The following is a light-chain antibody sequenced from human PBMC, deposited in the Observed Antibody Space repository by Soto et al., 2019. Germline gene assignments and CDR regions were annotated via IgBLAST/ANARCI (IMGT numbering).Light chain of an antibody. CDR2: DVT. V-gene: IGLV2-14*03. J-gene: IGLJ1*01. CDR3: SSYTSTFTLV. Sequence: QSVLTQPASVSGSPGQSITISCTGTSRDVGAYDFVSWYQQHPGKVPKVMIYDVTNRPSGVANRFSGSKSGNTASLTISGLEAEDEADYYCSSYTSTFTLVFGTGTKLTVL. CDR1: SRDVGAYDF.